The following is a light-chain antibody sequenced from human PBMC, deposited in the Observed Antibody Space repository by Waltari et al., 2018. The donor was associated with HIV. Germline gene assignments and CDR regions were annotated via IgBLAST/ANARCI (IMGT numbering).Light chain of an antibody. Sequence: QLPSASGTPGQRVTISCSGRRSNIGVNSVNWYQQLPGTAPRLLIYNTNQRPSGVPDRFSGSKSGTSAYLAISGLQAADEADYYCSAWDDDVNGLFGGGTKLTVL. CDR2: NTN. CDR3: SAWDDDVNGL. J-gene: IGLJ2*01. CDR1: RSNIGVNS. V-gene: IGLV1-44*01.